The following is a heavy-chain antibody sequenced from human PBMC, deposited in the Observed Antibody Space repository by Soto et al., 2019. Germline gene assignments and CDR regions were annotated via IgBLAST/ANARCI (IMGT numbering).Heavy chain of an antibody. D-gene: IGHD4-17*01. V-gene: IGHV4-34*01. CDR3: ARVLTMVNYYYYGMDV. CDR1: GGSFSGYY. J-gene: IGHJ6*02. Sequence: QVQLQQWGAGLLKPSETLSLTCAVYGGSFSGYYWSWIRQPPGKGLEWIGEITHSGSTNYNPSLKRRLTISVDTSKNQCSLKLSSVTAADTAVYYCARVLTMVNYYYYGMDVWGQGTTVTVSS. CDR2: ITHSGST.